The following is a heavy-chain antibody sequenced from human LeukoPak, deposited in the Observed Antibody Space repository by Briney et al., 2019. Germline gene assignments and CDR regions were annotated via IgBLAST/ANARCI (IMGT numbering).Heavy chain of an antibody. CDR1: GFTFSSYE. V-gene: IGHV3-23*01. CDR2: IRRSGENT. CDR3: VRVAGWHWFDP. J-gene: IGHJ5*02. Sequence: GGSLRLSCAASGFTFSSYEMNWVRQAPGRGLEWVSSIRRSGENTYYGDAVKGRYTISRDNSKNTVYLQMNNMRVDDTAVYYCVRVAGWHWFDPWAREPWSPSPQ. D-gene: IGHD6-19*01.